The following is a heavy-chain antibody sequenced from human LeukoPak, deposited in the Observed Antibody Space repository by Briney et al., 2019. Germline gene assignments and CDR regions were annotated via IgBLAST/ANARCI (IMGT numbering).Heavy chain of an antibody. Sequence: ASVKVSCKASGGTFSSYAISWVRQAPGQGLEWMGGIIPIFGTANYAQKFQGRVTITADESTSTAYMELSSLRSEDTAVYYCARAKNSLQWELPVYDYWGQGTLVTVSS. J-gene: IGHJ4*02. CDR3: ARAKNSLQWELPVYDY. D-gene: IGHD1-26*01. CDR2: IIPIFGTA. CDR1: GGTFSSYA. V-gene: IGHV1-69*13.